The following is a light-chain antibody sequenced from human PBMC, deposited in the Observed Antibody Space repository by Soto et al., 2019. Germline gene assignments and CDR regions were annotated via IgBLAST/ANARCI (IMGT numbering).Light chain of an antibody. Sequence: EIVSTQSHGILSLHPGERATLSCRASQSVGTSLVWYQQKPGQAPRLLVYGASSRATEIPDRFSGSGSGTDFTLTINILEPEDFAVYSCQQYGASPLTFGGGTKVEI. V-gene: IGKV3-20*01. J-gene: IGKJ4*01. CDR3: QQYGASPLT. CDR1: QSVGTS. CDR2: GAS.